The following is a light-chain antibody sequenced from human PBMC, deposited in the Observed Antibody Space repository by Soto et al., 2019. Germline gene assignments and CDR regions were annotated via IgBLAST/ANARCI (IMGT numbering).Light chain of an antibody. V-gene: IGKV3-11*01. CDR2: DAS. CDR1: QSVSSY. J-gene: IGKJ1*01. Sequence: EIVLTQSPATLSLSPGERATLSCRASQSVSSYLAWYQQKPGQAPRLLIYDASNRVTGIPARFSGSGSGTDFTLTISSLEPEDFALYYCQQRSNWPPTFGQGTKVEIK. CDR3: QQRSNWPPT.